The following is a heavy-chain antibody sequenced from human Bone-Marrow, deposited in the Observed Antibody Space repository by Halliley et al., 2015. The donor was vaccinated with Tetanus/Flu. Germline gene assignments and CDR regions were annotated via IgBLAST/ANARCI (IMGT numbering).Heavy chain of an antibody. D-gene: IGHD3-16*02. CDR2: LYYSGST. V-gene: IGHV4-39*01. Sequence: LRLSCTVSGVSLTSSSYYWGWIRQPPGKGREWIGSLYYSGSTYYNPSLKSRFTISVDTSKNHLSLNLNSVTAADTAVYYCARHYRHWLFDYWGQGTLVTVSS. CDR3: ARHYRHWLFDY. J-gene: IGHJ4*02. CDR1: GVSLTSSSYY.